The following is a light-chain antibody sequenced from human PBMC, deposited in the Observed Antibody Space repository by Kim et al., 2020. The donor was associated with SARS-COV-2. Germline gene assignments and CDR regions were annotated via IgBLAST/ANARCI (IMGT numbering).Light chain of an antibody. CDR3: QKYDSSPWT. CDR2: AAS. J-gene: IGKJ1*01. Sequence: ASVGDRVTITCRAKQDISSSLSWYQQRSGKVPHRLIYAASTVQSGFSSLLSGSGSGTEFTLTISSLQPEDVSTYYFQKYDSSPWTFGPGTRVDIK. CDR1: QDISSS. V-gene: IGKV1-27*01.